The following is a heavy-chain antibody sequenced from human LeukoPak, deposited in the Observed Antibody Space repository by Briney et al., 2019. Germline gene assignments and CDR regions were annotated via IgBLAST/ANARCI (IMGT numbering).Heavy chain of an antibody. D-gene: IGHD3-10*01. CDR2: INHSGST. J-gene: IGHJ4*02. V-gene: IGHV4-34*01. Sequence: SETLSLTCAVYGGSFSGYYWSWIRQPPGKGLEWIGEINHSGSTYYNPSLKSRVTISVDTSKNQFSLKLSSVTAADTAVYYCARQDRGSGSRFDYWGQGTLVTVSS. CDR1: GGSFSGYY. CDR3: ARQDRGSGSRFDY.